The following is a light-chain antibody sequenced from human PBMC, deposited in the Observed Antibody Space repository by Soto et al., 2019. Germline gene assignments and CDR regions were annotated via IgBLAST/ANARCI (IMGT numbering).Light chain of an antibody. V-gene: IGKV2-28*01. J-gene: IGKJ1*01. CDR3: LQALQTPTT. CDR1: QSLLHSNGYNY. Sequence: DIVMTQSPLSLPVTPGEPASISCRSSQSLLHSNGYNYLDWYLQKPGQSPQLLIYLGSNRASGVPDRFSGSGSGKDFKLKISRVEAEDVGVYYCLQALQTPTTFGQGPKVEIK. CDR2: LGS.